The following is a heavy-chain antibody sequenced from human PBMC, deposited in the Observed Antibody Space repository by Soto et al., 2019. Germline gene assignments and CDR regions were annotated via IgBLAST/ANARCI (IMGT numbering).Heavy chain of an antibody. CDR2: IYPGDSDT. Sequence: PGESLKISCKGSGYSFTIYWIAWVRQMPGKRLELMGIIYPGDSDTRYSPSFQGQVTISADKSINTAYLQWSSLEAPDTAMYYCARLGYGSRQDFDYWGQGTLVTVPS. CDR1: GYSFTIYW. V-gene: IGHV5-51*01. D-gene: IGHD2-15*01. J-gene: IGHJ4*02. CDR3: ARLGYGSRQDFDY.